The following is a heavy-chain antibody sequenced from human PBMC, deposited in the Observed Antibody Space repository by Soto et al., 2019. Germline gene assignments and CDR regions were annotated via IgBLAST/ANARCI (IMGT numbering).Heavy chain of an antibody. D-gene: IGHD1-1*01. Sequence: PGGSLRLSCAASGFIFSSHGMHWVRQAPGKGLEWVAVTSYDGSNKYYADSVKGRFTISRDNSKNTLYLEMNSLRAEDTAVYYCAKPTGAGDRYYYYGMDVWGQGTTVTVSS. J-gene: IGHJ6*02. CDR1: GFIFSSHG. CDR3: AKPTGAGDRYYYYGMDV. V-gene: IGHV3-30*18. CDR2: TSYDGSNK.